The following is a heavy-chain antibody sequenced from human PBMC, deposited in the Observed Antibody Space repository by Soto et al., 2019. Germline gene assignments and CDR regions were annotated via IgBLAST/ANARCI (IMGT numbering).Heavy chain of an antibody. D-gene: IGHD6-19*01. CDR3: ARVGRGTSGYFDY. CDR1: GYTFTSYD. Sequence: QVQLVQSGAEVKKPGASVKVSCKASGYTFTSYDIHWVRQAPGQGLEWMGWMNPNTGNAASAQKFQGRVTMTRNTSISTAYMQLSSLRSEVPAVYFCARVGRGTSGYFDYWGQGTLVTVSS. CDR2: MNPNTGNA. V-gene: IGHV1-8*01. J-gene: IGHJ4*02.